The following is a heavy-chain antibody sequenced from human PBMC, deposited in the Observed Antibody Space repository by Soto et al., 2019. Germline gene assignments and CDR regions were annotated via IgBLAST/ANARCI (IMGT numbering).Heavy chain of an antibody. V-gene: IGHV3-23*01. CDR2: ISGSCGST. Sequence: GGSLRLSCAASGFTFSSYAMSWVRQAPGKGLEWVSAISGSCGSTYYADSVKGRFTISRDNSKNTLYLQMNSLRAEDTAVYYCAHTAGFVVVVAADYYYYGMDVWGQGTTVTVSS. CDR3: AHTAGFVVVVAADYYYYGMDV. J-gene: IGHJ6*02. CDR1: GFTFSSYA. D-gene: IGHD2-15*01.